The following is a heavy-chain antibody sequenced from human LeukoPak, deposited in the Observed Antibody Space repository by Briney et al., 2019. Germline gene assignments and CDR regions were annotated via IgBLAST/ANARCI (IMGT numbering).Heavy chain of an antibody. J-gene: IGHJ4*02. D-gene: IGHD1-7*01. CDR1: GLPFSHSG. CDR2: IRYDGSNK. Sequence: PGGSLRLSCAASGLPFSHSGMHWVRQAPGKGLERVAFIRYDGSNKYYADSVKGRFTISRDNSKNALYLQMNSLRGEDTAVYYCFGITVTDVPYWGQGTLVTVSS. V-gene: IGHV3-30*02. CDR3: FGITVTDVPY.